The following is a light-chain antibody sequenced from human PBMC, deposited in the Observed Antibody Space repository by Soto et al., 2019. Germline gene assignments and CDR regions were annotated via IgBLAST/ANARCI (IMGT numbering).Light chain of an antibody. CDR3: ETWDTKGV. Sequence: QTVVTQSSSASASLRSSVKLTCTLSSGHSSYIIAWHQQQPGKAPRYLTKLEGSGSYNKGSGVPDRFSGSSSGADRYLTISNLQSEDEADYYCETWDTKGVFGGGTKVTVL. V-gene: IGLV4-60*03. CDR1: SGHSSYI. J-gene: IGLJ2*01. CDR2: LEGSGSY.